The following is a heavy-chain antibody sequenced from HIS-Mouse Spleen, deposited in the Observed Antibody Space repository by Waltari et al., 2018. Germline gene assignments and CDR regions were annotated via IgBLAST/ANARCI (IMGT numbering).Heavy chain of an antibody. J-gene: IGHJ4*02. D-gene: IGHD6-19*01. CDR1: GFLFSSYG. CDR3: AKASSGWLDY. CDR2: ISYDGSNK. V-gene: IGHV3-30*18. Sequence: QVQLVESGGGVVQPGRSLRLSCAPSGFLFSSYGLHWVRQSPGKGLEWVAVISYDGSNKYYADSVKGRFTISRDNSKNTLYLQMNSLRAEDTAVYYCAKASSGWLDYWGQGTLVTVSS.